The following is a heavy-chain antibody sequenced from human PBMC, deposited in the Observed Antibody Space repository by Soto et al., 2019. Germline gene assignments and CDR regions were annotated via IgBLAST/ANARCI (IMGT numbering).Heavy chain of an antibody. Sequence: GGSLRLSCAASGFTFSSYGMHWVRQAPGKGLEWVAVIWYDGSNKYYADSVKGRFTISRDNSKNTLYLQMNSLRAEDTAVYYCARDHCTNGVCWPDAFDIWGQGTMVTVSS. CDR3: ARDHCTNGVCWPDAFDI. J-gene: IGHJ3*02. D-gene: IGHD2-8*01. V-gene: IGHV3-33*01. CDR1: GFTFSSYG. CDR2: IWYDGSNK.